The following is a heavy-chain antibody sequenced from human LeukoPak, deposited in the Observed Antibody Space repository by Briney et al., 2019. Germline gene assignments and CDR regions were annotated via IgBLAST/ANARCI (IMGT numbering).Heavy chain of an antibody. CDR3: ARGQQLAD. Sequence: GASVKVSCKASGYTFTAYYIHWVRQAPGQGLEWMGRISPNSGSTNYAQKFQGRVTVTRDTSISTAYMELSSLRSDDTALYYCARGQQLADWGQGTLVTVSS. CDR2: ISPNSGST. D-gene: IGHD6-13*01. CDR1: GYTFTAYY. J-gene: IGHJ4*02. V-gene: IGHV1-2*06.